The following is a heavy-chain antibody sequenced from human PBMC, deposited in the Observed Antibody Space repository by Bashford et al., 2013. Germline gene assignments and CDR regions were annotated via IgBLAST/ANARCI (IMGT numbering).Heavy chain of an antibody. D-gene: IGHD3-16*01. Sequence: FTISRDDSKSIAYLQMNSLKTEDTAVYYCTRGGDYYHYGMDVWGQGTTVTVSS. J-gene: IGHJ6*02. CDR3: TRGGDYYHYGMDV. V-gene: IGHV3-49*02.